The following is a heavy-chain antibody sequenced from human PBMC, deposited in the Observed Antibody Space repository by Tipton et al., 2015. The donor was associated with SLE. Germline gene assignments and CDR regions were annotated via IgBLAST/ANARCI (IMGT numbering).Heavy chain of an antibody. D-gene: IGHD3-10*01. CDR3: AKDIGIGEFMDV. J-gene: IGHJ6*03. V-gene: IGHV3-43D*04. CDR1: GFTFGDYG. CDR2: ISWDGGST. Sequence: GSLRLSCTSSGFTFGDYGMSWVRQAPGKGLEWVSLISWDGGSTYYADSVKGRSTISRDNSKNSLYLQMNSLRAEDTALYYCAKDIGIGEFMDVWGKGTTVTVSS.